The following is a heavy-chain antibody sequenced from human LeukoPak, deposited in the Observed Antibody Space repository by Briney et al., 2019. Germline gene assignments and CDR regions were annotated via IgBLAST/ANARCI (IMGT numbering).Heavy chain of an antibody. CDR2: IYTSGST. J-gene: IGHJ3*02. CDR1: GGSISSYY. V-gene: IGHV4-4*07. D-gene: IGHD2-15*01. Sequence: SETLSLTCTVSGGSISSYYWSWIRQPAGKGLEWIGRIYTSGSTNYNPSLKSRVTMSVDTSKNQFSLKLSSVTAADTAVYYCAREDCSGGSCYLGAFDIWGQGTMVTVSS. CDR3: AREDCSGGSCYLGAFDI.